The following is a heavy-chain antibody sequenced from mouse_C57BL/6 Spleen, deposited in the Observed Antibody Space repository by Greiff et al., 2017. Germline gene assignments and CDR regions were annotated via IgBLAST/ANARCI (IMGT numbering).Heavy chain of an antibody. D-gene: IGHD3-3*01. V-gene: IGHV7-1*01. CDR1: GFTFSDFY. J-gene: IGHJ2*01. CDR3: ARGGREGFDY. Sequence: EVMLVDSGGGLVQSGRSLRLSCATSGFTFSDFYMEWVRQAPGKGLEWIAASRNKANDYTTEYSASVKGRFIVSRDTSQSILYLQMNALRAEDTAIYYCARGGREGFDYWGQGTTLTVSS. CDR2: SRNKANDYTT.